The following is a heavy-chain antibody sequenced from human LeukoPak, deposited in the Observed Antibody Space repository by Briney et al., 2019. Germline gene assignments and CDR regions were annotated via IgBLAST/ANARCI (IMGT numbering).Heavy chain of an antibody. CDR3: ARMVTTSDY. Sequence: ASVKVSCKVSGYTLTELSMHWVRQAPGKGLEWMGGFDPEDGETIYAQKFQGRVTITRDTSASTAYMELSSLRSEDTAVYYCARMVTTSDYWGQGTLVTVSS. CDR1: GYTLTELS. D-gene: IGHD4-17*01. J-gene: IGHJ4*02. V-gene: IGHV1-24*01. CDR2: FDPEDGET.